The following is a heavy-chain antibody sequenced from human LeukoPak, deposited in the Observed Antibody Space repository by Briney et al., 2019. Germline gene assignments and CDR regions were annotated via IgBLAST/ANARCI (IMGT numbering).Heavy chain of an antibody. CDR3: ARFVAAPYYFDY. V-gene: IGHV3-30*03. D-gene: IGHD6-13*01. Sequence: PGGSLRLSCAASGFTVSSNYMSWVRQAPGKGLEWVAVISYDGSNKYYADSVKGRFTISRDNSKHTLYVQMNSLRAEDTAVYYCARFVAAPYYFDYWGRGTLVTVSS. CDR2: ISYDGSNK. J-gene: IGHJ4*02. CDR1: GFTVSSNY.